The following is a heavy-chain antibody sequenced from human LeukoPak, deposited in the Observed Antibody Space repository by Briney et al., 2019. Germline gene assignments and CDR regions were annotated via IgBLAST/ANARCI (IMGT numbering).Heavy chain of an antibody. J-gene: IGHJ3*02. V-gene: IGHV3-66*01. CDR3: AREGPQVGTAMVDALDI. CDR1: GFTVSSNY. Sequence: GGSLRLSCAASGFTVSSNYMSWVRQAPGKGLEWVSVIYSGGSTYYADSVKGRFTISRDNSKNTLYLQMNSLRAEDTAVYYCAREGPQVGTAMVDALDIWGQGTMVTVSS. CDR2: IYSGGST. D-gene: IGHD5-18*01.